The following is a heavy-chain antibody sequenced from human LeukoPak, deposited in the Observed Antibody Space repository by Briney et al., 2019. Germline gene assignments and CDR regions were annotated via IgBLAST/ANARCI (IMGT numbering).Heavy chain of an antibody. CDR3: ASPTTVTTIAFDI. V-gene: IGHV5-51*01. CDR1: GYSFTSYW. D-gene: IGHD4-17*01. CDR2: IYPGDSDT. Sequence: GESLKNSCKGSGYSFTSYWIGWVRQMPGKGLEWMGIIYPGDSDTRYSPSFRGQVTISADKSISTAYLQWSSLKASDTAMYYCASPTTVTTIAFDIWGQGTMVTVSS. J-gene: IGHJ3*02.